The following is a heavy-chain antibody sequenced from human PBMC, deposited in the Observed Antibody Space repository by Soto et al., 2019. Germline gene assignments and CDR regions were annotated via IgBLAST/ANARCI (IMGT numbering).Heavy chain of an antibody. CDR2: ISPSNGNT. D-gene: IGHD3-3*01. CDR1: GYAFRDYG. V-gene: IGHV1-18*01. J-gene: IGHJ1*01. CDR3: AREQFTCFGVVTAD. Sequence: QVQLVQSGPEVKKPGDSVKVSCKASGYAFRDYGISWVRQAPGQGLEYMGWISPSNGNTNYAPSFQDRVTMTTDTSTTTVFMDLGNLRSDDTAVYFCAREQFTCFGVVTADWGQGTLVTVSS.